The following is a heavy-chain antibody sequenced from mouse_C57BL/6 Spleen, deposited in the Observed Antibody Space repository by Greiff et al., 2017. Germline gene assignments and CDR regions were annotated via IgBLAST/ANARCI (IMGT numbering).Heavy chain of an antibody. CDR1: GFTFSDYG. D-gene: IGHD2-5*01. V-gene: IGHV5-17*01. CDR2: ISSGSRTI. J-gene: IGHJ4*01. CDR3: ARPFSNPLSYAMDY. Sequence: EVKVVASGGGLVTPGWSLQLSCAASGFTFSDYGMHWVPQAPEQGLEWVAYISSGSRTISYAATVKGRFTITSDNAKNTLVLQISTLRSEDTAMYYCARPFSNPLSYAMDYWGQGTSVTVSS.